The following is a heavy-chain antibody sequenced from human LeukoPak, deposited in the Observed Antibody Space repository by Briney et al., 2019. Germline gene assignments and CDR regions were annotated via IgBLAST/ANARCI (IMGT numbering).Heavy chain of an antibody. CDR2: ISGSGGST. J-gene: IGHJ4*02. V-gene: IGHV3-23*01. D-gene: IGHD1-26*01. CDR1: GFTFSSYS. Sequence: PGGSLRLSCAASGFTFSSYSMNWVRQAPGKGLEWVSAISGSGGSTYYADSVKGRFTISRDNSKNTLYLQMNSLRVEDTAVYYCAKDKVEVGSVRWFDYWGQGTLVTVSS. CDR3: AKDKVEVGSVRWFDY.